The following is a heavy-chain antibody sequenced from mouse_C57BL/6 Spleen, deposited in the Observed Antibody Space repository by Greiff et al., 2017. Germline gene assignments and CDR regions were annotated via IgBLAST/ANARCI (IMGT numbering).Heavy chain of an antibody. CDR3: AKGGTGDYFDY. J-gene: IGHJ2*01. CDR2: IDPSDSYT. Sequence: VQLQQPGAELVMPGASVKLSCKASGYTFTSYWMHWVKQRPGQGLERIGEIDPSDSYTNYNQKFKGKSTLTADKSSSTAYMQLSSLTSEDSAVYYCAKGGTGDYFDYWGQGTTLTVSA. CDR1: GYTFTSYW. D-gene: IGHD3-3*01. V-gene: IGHV1-69*01.